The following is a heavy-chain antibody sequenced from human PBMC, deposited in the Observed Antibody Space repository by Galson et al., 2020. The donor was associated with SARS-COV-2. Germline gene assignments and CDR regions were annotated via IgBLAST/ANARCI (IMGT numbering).Heavy chain of an antibody. V-gene: IGHV3-30*04. D-gene: IGHD2-21*02. CDR2: ISYDGSNK. J-gene: IGHJ4*02. CDR1: GFTFSSYA. Sequence: GESLKISCAASGFTFSSYAMHWVRQAPGKGLEWVAVISYDGSNKYYADSVKGRFTISRHNSKNTLYLQMNSLSAEDTDVYYCASGLLFGVYYWGQGTLVTVAS. CDR3: ASGLLFGVYY.